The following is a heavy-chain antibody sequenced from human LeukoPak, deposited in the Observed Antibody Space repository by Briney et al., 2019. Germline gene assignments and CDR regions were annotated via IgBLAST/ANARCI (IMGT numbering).Heavy chain of an antibody. V-gene: IGHV4-39*07. CDR2: IYYSGST. CDR1: GGSISSSSYY. CDR3: ARVEMATIKAFDI. D-gene: IGHD5-24*01. Sequence: SETLSLTCTVSGGSISSSSYYWGWIRQPPGKGLEWIGSIYYSGSTYYNPSLKSRVTISVDTSQNQFSLKLSSVTAADTAVYYCARVEMATIKAFDIWGQGTMVTVSS. J-gene: IGHJ3*02.